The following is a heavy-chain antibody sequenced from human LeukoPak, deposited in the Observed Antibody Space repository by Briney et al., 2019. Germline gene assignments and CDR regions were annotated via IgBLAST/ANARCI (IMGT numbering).Heavy chain of an antibody. J-gene: IGHJ4*02. V-gene: IGHV4-34*01. CDR2: INHSGST. CDR1: GGSFSGYY. CDR3: ARGYRWQRWLQHLDY. D-gene: IGHD5-24*01. Sequence: SETLSLTRAVYGGSFSGYYWSWIRQPPGKGLEWIGEINHSGSTNYNPSLKSRVTISVDTSKNQFSLKLSSVTAADTAVYYCARGYRWQRWLQHLDYWGQGTLVTVSS.